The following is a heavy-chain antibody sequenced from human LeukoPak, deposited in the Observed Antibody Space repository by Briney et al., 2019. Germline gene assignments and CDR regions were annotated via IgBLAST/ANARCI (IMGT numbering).Heavy chain of an antibody. D-gene: IGHD4-17*01. V-gene: IGHV4-38-2*02. CDR2: IYHSGST. J-gene: IGHJ4*02. CDR3: AREGDDYGDYMGY. CDR1: GYSISSGYY. Sequence: SETLSLTCTVSGYSISSGYYWGWIRQPPGKGLEWIGSIYHSGSTYYNPSLKSRVTISVDTSKNQFSLELSSVTAADTAVYYCAREGDDYGDYMGYWGQGTLVTVSS.